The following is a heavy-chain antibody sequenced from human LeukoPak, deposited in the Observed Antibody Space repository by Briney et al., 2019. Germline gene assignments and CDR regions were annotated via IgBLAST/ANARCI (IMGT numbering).Heavy chain of an antibody. D-gene: IGHD2-2*01. CDR3: AKGGYCSSTSCYVGWFDP. V-gene: IGHV3-23*01. CDR1: GFTFSSYV. CDR2: ISGGGGST. Sequence: SGGSLRLSCAASGFTFSSYVMNWVRQAPGKGLEWVSVISGGGGSTYYADSVKGRFTISRDNSKNPLFLQMNSLRAEDTAVYYCAKGGYCSSTSCYVGWFDPWGQGTLVTVSS. J-gene: IGHJ5*02.